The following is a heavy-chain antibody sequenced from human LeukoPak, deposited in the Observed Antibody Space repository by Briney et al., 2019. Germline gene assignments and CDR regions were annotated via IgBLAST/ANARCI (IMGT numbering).Heavy chain of an antibody. Sequence: GGSLRLSCAASGFTFSNYWMSWVRQAPGKGLEWVANIKQDGSDKYYVDSVKGRFTISRDNAQNSLYLQLNSLRAEDTAVYYCARDLTSDDSSGPYFFDYWGQGTLVTVSS. CDR3: ARDLTSDDSSGPYFFDY. CDR1: GFTFSNYW. J-gene: IGHJ4*02. V-gene: IGHV3-7*01. CDR2: IKQDGSDK. D-gene: IGHD3-22*01.